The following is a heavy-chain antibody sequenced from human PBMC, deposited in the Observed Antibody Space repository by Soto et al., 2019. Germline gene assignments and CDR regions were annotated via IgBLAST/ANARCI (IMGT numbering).Heavy chain of an antibody. Sequence: QVQLQQWGAGLLKPSETLSLTCAVYGGSFSGYYWSWICQPPGKGLEWIGEINHSGSTNYNPSLKSRVTISVDTSKNQFSLKLSSVTAADTAVYYCARADLPYLDYWGQGTLVTVSS. V-gene: IGHV4-34*01. D-gene: IGHD2-2*01. CDR2: INHSGST. CDR3: ARADLPYLDY. CDR1: GGSFSGYY. J-gene: IGHJ4*02.